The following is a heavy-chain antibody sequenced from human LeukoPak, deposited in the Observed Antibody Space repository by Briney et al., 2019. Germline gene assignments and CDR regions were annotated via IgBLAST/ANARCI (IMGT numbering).Heavy chain of an antibody. CDR3: ARDRSTRYFDY. CDR1: GFTLRNHG. CDR2: IWYDGSNQ. J-gene: IGHJ4*02. Sequence: PGRSLRLSCAASGFTLRNHGMHWIRQVPGKGLEWVAVIWYDGSNQNYADSVKGRFTISRDNSKNMLYLQMNSLRDEDTAVYYCARDRSTRYFDYWGQGTLVTVSS. V-gene: IGHV3-33*01. D-gene: IGHD1-1*01.